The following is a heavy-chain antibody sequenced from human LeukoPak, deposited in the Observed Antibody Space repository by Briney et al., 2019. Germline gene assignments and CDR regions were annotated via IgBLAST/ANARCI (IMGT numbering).Heavy chain of an antibody. CDR2: IRNDGGNK. Sequence: GGSLRLSCAASGFRFSGIGMHWVRQAPGKGLDWVAYIRNDGGNKQYADSVKGRFSISRDNSKNTLSLEMNSLRAEDTAVYYCAKDLWYTSSSEEYWGQGTLVTVSS. J-gene: IGHJ4*02. D-gene: IGHD6-6*01. V-gene: IGHV3-30*02. CDR3: AKDLWYTSSSEEY. CDR1: GFRFSGIG.